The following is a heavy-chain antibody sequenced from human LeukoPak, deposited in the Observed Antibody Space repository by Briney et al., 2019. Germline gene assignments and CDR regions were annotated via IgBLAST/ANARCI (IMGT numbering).Heavy chain of an antibody. V-gene: IGHV3-7*01. Sequence: GGSLRPSCAASGFTFSSYWMSWVRQAPGKGLEWVASIKQDGSETRYMDSMKGRFTIFRDNTKTSLYLQMNSLRAEDTAVYYCARYGLGDTFDVWGQGTVVTVSS. CDR1: GFTFSSYW. CDR2: IKQDGSET. D-gene: IGHD4-17*01. CDR3: ARYGLGDTFDV. J-gene: IGHJ3*01.